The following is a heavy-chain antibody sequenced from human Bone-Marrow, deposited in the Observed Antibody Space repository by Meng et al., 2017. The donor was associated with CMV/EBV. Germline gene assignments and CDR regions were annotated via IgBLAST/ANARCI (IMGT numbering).Heavy chain of an antibody. J-gene: IGHJ5*02. D-gene: IGHD6-13*01. CDR2: IYYSGST. Sequence: GSLRLSCTVSGGSISSSSYCWGWIRQPPGKGLEWIGSIYYSGSTYYNPSLKSRVTISVDTSKNQFSLKLSSVTAADTAVYYWARDGGGYSSSYNNWFDPWGQGTLVTVSS. CDR3: ARDGGGYSSSYNNWFDP. CDR1: GGSISSSSYC. V-gene: IGHV4-39*07.